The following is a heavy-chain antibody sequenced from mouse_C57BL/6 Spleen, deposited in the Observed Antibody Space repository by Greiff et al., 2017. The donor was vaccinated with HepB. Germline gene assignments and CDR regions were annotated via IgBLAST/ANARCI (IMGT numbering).Heavy chain of an antibody. D-gene: IGHD1-1*01. CDR1: GYSFTGYY. J-gene: IGHJ1*03. V-gene: IGHV1-42*01. CDR3: ARSGLRYGVYWYFDV. Sequence: VQLQQSGPELVKPGASVKISCKASGYSFTGYYMNWVKQSPEKSLEWIGEINPSTGGTTYNQKFKAKATLTVDKSSSTAYMQLKSLTSEDSAVYYCARSGLRYGVYWYFDVWGTGTTVTVSS. CDR2: INPSTGGT.